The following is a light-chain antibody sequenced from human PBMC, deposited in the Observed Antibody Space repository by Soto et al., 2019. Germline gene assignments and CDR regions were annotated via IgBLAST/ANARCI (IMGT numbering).Light chain of an antibody. CDR3: QQRSIWSPT. J-gene: IGKJ5*01. V-gene: IGKV3-11*01. CDR2: DAS. CDR1: QSVISD. Sequence: EIVLTQSTATLSLSPGERATLSCRASQSVISDLAWYQQKAGQAPRLLIYDASNRATDIPARFSGSGSGTDFTLTISSLEPEDFAVYYCQQRSIWSPTFGQGTRLETK.